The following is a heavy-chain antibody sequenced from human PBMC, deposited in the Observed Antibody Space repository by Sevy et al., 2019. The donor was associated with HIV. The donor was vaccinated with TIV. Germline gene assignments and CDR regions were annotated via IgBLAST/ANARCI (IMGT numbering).Heavy chain of an antibody. V-gene: IGHV5-51*01. Sequence: GESLKISCKGSGYSFISHWIAWVRQMPGKGLEWMGIIYPGDSDTKYSPSFQGQVTISADKSISTAYLLWSSLKASDTAMYYCARLAEMATMTAGNDYWGQGTLVTVSS. CDR3: ARLAEMATMTAGNDY. J-gene: IGHJ4*02. CDR2: IYPGDSDT. CDR1: GYSFISHW. D-gene: IGHD2-21*02.